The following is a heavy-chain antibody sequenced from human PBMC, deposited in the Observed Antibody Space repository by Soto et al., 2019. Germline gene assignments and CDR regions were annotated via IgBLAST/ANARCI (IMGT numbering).Heavy chain of an antibody. CDR2: ISYDGSNK. Sequence: GGSLRLSCAASGFTFSSYAMHWARQAPGKGLEWVAVISYDGSNKYYADSVKGRFTISRDNSKNTLYLQMNSLRAEDTAVYYCARDRGGSSRYYYYYYYGKDVWGQGTTVTVSS. V-gene: IGHV3-30-3*01. D-gene: IGHD6-13*01. CDR1: GFTFSSYA. CDR3: ARDRGGSSRYYYYYYYGKDV. J-gene: IGHJ6*02.